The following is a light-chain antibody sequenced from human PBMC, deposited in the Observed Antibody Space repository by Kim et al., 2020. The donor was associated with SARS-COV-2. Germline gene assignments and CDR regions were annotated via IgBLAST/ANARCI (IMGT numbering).Light chain of an antibody. Sequence: EIVLTQSPGTLSLSPGERATLSCRASQSVSSTYLAWYQQKPGQAPRLLIYGASSRATGIPDRFSGSGSGTDFTLTISRLEPEDFAVYYCQQYGSSPYSFGLGTKLDI. J-gene: IGKJ2*01. CDR3: QQYGSSPYS. CDR2: GAS. V-gene: IGKV3-20*01. CDR1: QSVSSTY.